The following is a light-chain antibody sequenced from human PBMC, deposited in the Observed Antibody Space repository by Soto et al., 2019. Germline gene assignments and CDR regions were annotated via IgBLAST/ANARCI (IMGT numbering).Light chain of an antibody. CDR3: SSYTSSSASYV. CDR1: STDVGRYNY. V-gene: IGLV2-14*01. J-gene: IGLJ1*01. CDR2: DVS. Sequence: QSVLTQPASVSGSPGQSITISCTGTSTDVGRYNYVSWYQQHPGKAPKLMVYDVSNRPSGVSNRFSGSKSGNTASLTISGLQAEDEADYYCSSYTSSSASYVFGTGTKVTGL.